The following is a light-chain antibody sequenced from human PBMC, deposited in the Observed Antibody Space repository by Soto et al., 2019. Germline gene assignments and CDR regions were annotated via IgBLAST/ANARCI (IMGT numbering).Light chain of an antibody. J-gene: IGLJ2*01. V-gene: IGLV2-14*01. Sequence: QSVLTQPASVSGSPGQSITISCTGTSSDVGAYSYVSWYQQHPGKAPKLIIYDVSNRPSGVSNRFSGSKSGNTASLTISGLQAEDEADYYCSSYTSSIPLVFGGGTQLTVL. CDR3: SSYTSSIPLV. CDR1: SSDVGAYSY. CDR2: DVS.